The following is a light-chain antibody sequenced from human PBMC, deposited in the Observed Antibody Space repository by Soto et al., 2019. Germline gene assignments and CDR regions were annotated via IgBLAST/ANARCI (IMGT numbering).Light chain of an antibody. CDR3: QKYKSAPLT. Sequence: DIQLTQSPSSLSASVGDRVTITCRATQGIYNYLAWYQQKPGKVPKLLINAASTLQSGVPSRFSGSGSGTDFTLTISSLQPEDVATYYCQKYKSAPLTFGPGTKVDIK. J-gene: IGKJ3*01. CDR2: AAS. CDR1: QGIYNY. V-gene: IGKV1-27*01.